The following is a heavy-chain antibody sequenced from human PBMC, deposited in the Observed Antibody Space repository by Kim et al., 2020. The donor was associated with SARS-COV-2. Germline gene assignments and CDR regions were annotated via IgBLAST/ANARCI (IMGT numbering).Heavy chain of an antibody. CDR2: IRSTGYGGTT. D-gene: IGHD5-12*01. CDR3: TRDVHGEMATIKGYY. V-gene: IGHV3-49*03. CDR1: GFTFGEYA. J-gene: IGHJ6*01. Sequence: GGSLRLSCSASGFTFGEYAMSWFRQAPGKGLEWVGFIRSTGYGGTTEYAASVKGRFTISRDDSKSIAYLQMNSLKTEDTAVYYCTRDVHGEMATIKGYY.